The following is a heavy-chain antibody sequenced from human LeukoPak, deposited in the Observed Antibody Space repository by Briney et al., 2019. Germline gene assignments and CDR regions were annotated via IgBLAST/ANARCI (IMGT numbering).Heavy chain of an antibody. CDR3: ARGGRWELPRPYAFDI. CDR2: ISAYNGNT. V-gene: IGHV1-18*01. J-gene: IGHJ3*02. CDR1: GYTFTSYD. D-gene: IGHD1-26*01. Sequence: GASVKVSCKASGYTFTSYDINWVRQATGQGLEWMGWISAYNGNTNYAQKVQGRVTMTTDTSTSTAYMELRSLRSDDTAVYYCARGGRWELPRPYAFDIWGQGTMVTVSS.